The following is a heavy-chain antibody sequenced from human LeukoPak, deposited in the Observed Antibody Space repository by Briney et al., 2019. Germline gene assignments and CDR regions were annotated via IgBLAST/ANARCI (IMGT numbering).Heavy chain of an antibody. Sequence: GESLKISCNGSGYSFTSYWIGWVRQMPGKGLEWVGIIYPGDSDTRYSPSFQGQVTISADKSISTAYLQWSSLKASDTAMYYCARQGGVDDTAMDYWGQGTLVTVSS. D-gene: IGHD5-18*01. CDR1: GYSFTSYW. V-gene: IGHV5-51*01. CDR2: IYPGDSDT. CDR3: ARQGGVDDTAMDY. J-gene: IGHJ4*02.